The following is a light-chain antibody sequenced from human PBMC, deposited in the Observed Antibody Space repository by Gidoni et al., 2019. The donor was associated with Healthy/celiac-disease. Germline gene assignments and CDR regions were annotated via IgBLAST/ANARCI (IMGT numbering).Light chain of an antibody. CDR2: AAS. CDR3: QQSYSTLWT. CDR1: QSISSY. Sequence: DIQMTQSPSSLSASVGDRVTITCRASQSISSYLNWYQQKPGKAPKLLIYAASSLQSGVPSRVSGSGSGKYFTLTISSLQPEDFATYYCQQSYSTLWTFGQXTKVEIK. J-gene: IGKJ1*01. V-gene: IGKV1-39*01.